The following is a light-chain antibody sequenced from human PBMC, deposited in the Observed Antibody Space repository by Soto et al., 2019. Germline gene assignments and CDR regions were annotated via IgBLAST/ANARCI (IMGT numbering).Light chain of an antibody. CDR3: QQSYSTPPAGT. CDR2: DAS. J-gene: IGKJ2*02. Sequence: DIQMTQSPSSLSASVGDRVTITCQASQDISNYLNWYQQKPGKAPKLLIYDASNLETGVPSRFSGSGSGTDFTFTISSLQPEDIATYYCQQSYSTPPAGTFGQGTKLEIK. V-gene: IGKV1-33*01. CDR1: QDISNY.